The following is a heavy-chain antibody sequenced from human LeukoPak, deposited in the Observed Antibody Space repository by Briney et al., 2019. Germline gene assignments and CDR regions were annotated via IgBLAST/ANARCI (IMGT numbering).Heavy chain of an antibody. Sequence: GASVMVSCKVSGYTLTELSIHWVRQAPGKGLEWMGGFDPEDGETIYAQRFQGRVTMTEDTSTDTAYMELSSLRSEDAAVYYCATVSYYYDSSGYQGYFQHWGQGTLVTVSS. J-gene: IGHJ1*01. CDR1: GYTLTELS. D-gene: IGHD3-22*01. V-gene: IGHV1-24*01. CDR2: FDPEDGET. CDR3: ATVSYYYDSSGYQGYFQH.